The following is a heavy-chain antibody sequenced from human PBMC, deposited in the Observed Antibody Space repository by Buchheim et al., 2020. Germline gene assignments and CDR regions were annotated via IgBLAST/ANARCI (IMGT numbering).Heavy chain of an antibody. V-gene: IGHV4-30-2*01. J-gene: IGHJ6*02. D-gene: IGHD3-22*01. Sequence: QLQLQESGSGLVKPSQTLSLTCAVSGGSISSGGYSWSWIRQPPGKGLEWIGYIYHSRSTYYNPSLKSRVTISVDRSKNQFSLKLSSVTAADTAVYYCARVRRARDSSGYSGYYYYGMDVWGQGTT. CDR3: ARVRRARDSSGYSGYYYYGMDV. CDR1: GGSISSGGYS. CDR2: IYHSRST.